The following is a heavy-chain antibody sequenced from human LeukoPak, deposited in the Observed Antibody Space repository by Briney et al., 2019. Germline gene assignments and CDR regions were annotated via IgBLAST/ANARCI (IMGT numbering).Heavy chain of an antibody. J-gene: IGHJ4*02. CDR1: GGSISSYY. CDR2: INHSGST. CDR3: ARGGRIAAAGTGYFDY. V-gene: IGHV4-34*01. Sequence: SETLSLTCTVSGGSISSYYWSWIRQPPGKGLEWIGEINHSGSTNYNPSLKSRVTISVDTSKNQFSLKLSSVTAADTAVYYCARGGRIAAAGTGYFDYWGQGTLVTVSS. D-gene: IGHD6-13*01.